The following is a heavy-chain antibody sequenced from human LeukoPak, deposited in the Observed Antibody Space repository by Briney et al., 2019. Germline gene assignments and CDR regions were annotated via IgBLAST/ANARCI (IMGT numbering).Heavy chain of an antibody. CDR1: GFTFSSYA. CDR3: AMLGGSGSYYTALGVDYGMDV. CDR2: ISGSGGST. J-gene: IGHJ6*02. Sequence: GGSLRLSCAASGFTFSSYAMSWVRQAPGRGLEWVSAISGSGGSTYYADSVKGRFTISRDNSKNTLYLQMNSLRAEDTAVYYCAMLGGSGSYYTALGVDYGMDVWGQGTTVTGSS. V-gene: IGHV3-23*01. D-gene: IGHD3-10*01.